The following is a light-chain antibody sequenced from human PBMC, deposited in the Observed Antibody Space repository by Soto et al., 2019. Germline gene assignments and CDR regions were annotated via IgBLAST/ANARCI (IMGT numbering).Light chain of an antibody. CDR3: SSYSSSSTWV. J-gene: IGLJ3*02. V-gene: IGLV2-14*01. Sequence: SALTQPASVSGSPGQSITISCTGTSSDVGGYDYVSWYQLHPGKAPKLMVFEVSNRPSGVSYRFSGSKSGNTASLTISGLQAEDEADYFCSSYSSSSTWVFGGGTKVTVL. CDR2: EVS. CDR1: SSDVGGYDY.